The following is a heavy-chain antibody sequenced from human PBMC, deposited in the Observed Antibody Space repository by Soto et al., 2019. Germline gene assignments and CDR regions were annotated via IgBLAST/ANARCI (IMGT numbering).Heavy chain of an antibody. J-gene: IGHJ1*01. CDR2: IDSSGSAI. CDR1: GFTFTSYE. V-gene: IGHV3-48*03. Sequence: HPXGSLRLSCVASGFTFTSYEMNWVRQAPGKGLHWVSYIDSSGSAIYYADSVKGRFTISRDNAKNSLYLQMNSLRAEDTALYYCARGDASGYWGQGTLVTVSS. D-gene: IGHD2-2*01. CDR3: ARGDASGY.